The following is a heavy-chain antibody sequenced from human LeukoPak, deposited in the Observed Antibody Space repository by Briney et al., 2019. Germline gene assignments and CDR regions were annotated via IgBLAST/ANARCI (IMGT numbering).Heavy chain of an antibody. CDR3: ARLGYCSSTSCYGSAFDI. CDR2: IYYSGST. D-gene: IGHD2-2*01. CDR1: GGSISSSSYY. J-gene: IGHJ3*02. Sequence: PSETLSLTCTVSGGSISSSSYYWGWIRQPPGKGLEWIGSIYYSGSTYYNPSLKSRVTISVDTSKNQFSLKLSSVTAADTAVYYCARLGYCSSTSCYGSAFDIWGQGTMVTVSS. V-gene: IGHV4-39*07.